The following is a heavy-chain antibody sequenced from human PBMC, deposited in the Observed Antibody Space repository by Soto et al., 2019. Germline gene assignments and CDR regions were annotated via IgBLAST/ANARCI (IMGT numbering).Heavy chain of an antibody. V-gene: IGHV4-31*03. D-gene: IGHD3-22*01. Sequence: SETLSLTCTVSGGSISSGGYYWSWIRQHPGKGLEWIGYIYYSGSTYYNPSLKSRVTISVDTSKNQFSLKLSSVTAADTAVYYCARGHDSSGYYFWGQGTLVTVSS. J-gene: IGHJ4*02. CDR3: ARGHDSSGYYF. CDR2: IYYSGST. CDR1: GGSISSGGYY.